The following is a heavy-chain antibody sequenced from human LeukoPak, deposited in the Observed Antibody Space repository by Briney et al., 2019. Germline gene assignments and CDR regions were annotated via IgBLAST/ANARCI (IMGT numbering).Heavy chain of an antibody. J-gene: IGHJ6*03. Sequence: ASVKVSCKASGYTFTGYYMHWVRQAPGQGLEWMGWINPNSGGTNYAQKFQGRVTMTRDTSISIAYMELSRLRSDDTAVYYCARAPVVVTAIPPYYYYMDVWGKGTTVTVSS. CDR2: INPNSGGT. CDR3: ARAPVVVTAIPPYYYYMDV. CDR1: GYTFTGYY. D-gene: IGHD2-21*02. V-gene: IGHV1-2*02.